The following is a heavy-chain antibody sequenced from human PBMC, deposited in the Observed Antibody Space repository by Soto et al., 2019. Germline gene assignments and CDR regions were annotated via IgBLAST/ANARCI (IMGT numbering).Heavy chain of an antibody. D-gene: IGHD6-6*01. CDR3: ATKPPVIAAHYNWSDP. CDR1: GFNFSNHW. Sequence: GGSLRLSCAASGFNFSNHWMNWVRQRPGEGLVWVSRITSDGKSKAYAESVKGRFAISRDNAKNKLYLQMNSLGAEDTAVYYCATKPPVIAAHYNWSDPWGQGTLVTVSS. V-gene: IGHV3-74*01. CDR2: ITSDGKSK. J-gene: IGHJ5*02.